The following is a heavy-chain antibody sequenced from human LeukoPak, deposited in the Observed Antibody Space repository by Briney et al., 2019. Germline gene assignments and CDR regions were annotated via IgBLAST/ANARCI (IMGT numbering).Heavy chain of an antibody. CDR2: LSSSGAGT. CDR3: AKDPRFGKTNSYYLDY. V-gene: IGHV3-23*01. Sequence: GGSLRLSCAASGFSFYNYATTWVRQAPGKGLEWVSSLSSSGAGTYYADSVKGRFTISRDNSKNTLFLQMNSLRAEDTAIYYCAKDPRFGKTNSYYLDYWGQGTLVTVSS. D-gene: IGHD3-3*01. CDR1: GFSFYNYA. J-gene: IGHJ4*02.